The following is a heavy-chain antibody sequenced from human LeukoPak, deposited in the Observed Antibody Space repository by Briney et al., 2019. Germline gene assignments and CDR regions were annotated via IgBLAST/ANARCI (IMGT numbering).Heavy chain of an antibody. CDR1: GFTFSSYS. D-gene: IGHD6-13*01. V-gene: IGHV3-21*01. J-gene: IGHJ5*02. CDR3: ASHPSQYSSSWYNWFDP. CDR2: ISSSSSYI. Sequence: GGSLRLSCAASGFTFSSYSMNWVRQAPGKGLEWVSSISSSSSYIYYADSVKGRFTISRDNAKNSLYLQMNSLRAEDTAVYYCASHPSQYSSSWYNWFDPWGQGTLVTVSS.